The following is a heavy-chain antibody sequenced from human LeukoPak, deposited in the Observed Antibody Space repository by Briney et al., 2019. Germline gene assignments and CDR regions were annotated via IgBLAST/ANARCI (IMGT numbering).Heavy chain of an antibody. D-gene: IGHD3-10*01. Sequence: PSQTLSLTCTVSGGSISSGGYYWSWIRQHPGKGLEWIGYIYYSGSTYYNPSLKIRVTISVDTSKNQFSLRLTSVTAADTAVYYCARAWYGSGTYFSYWGQGTLVTVSS. J-gene: IGHJ4*02. CDR1: GGSISSGGYY. CDR3: ARAWYGSGTYFSY. V-gene: IGHV4-31*03. CDR2: IYYSGST.